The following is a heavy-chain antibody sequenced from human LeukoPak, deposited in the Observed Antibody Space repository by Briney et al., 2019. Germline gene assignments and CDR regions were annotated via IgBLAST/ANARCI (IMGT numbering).Heavy chain of an antibody. V-gene: IGHV4-59*08. D-gene: IGHD2-2*01. Sequence: SSETLSLTCTVSGGSISSYYWSWIRQPPGKGLEWIGYIYYSGSTNYNPSLKSRVTISVDTSKNQFSLKLSSVTAADTAVYYCARGIVVVPAAHYYYYYMDVWGKGTTVTVSS. J-gene: IGHJ6*03. CDR2: IYYSGST. CDR1: GGSISSYY. CDR3: ARGIVVVPAAHYYYYYMDV.